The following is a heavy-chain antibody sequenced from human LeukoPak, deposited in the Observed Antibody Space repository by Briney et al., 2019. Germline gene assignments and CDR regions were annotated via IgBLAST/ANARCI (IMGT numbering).Heavy chain of an antibody. CDR2: ISSSSSYM. Sequence: GGSLRLSCAASGFTFSSYSMNWVRQAPGKRLEWVSSISSSSSYMYYADSVKGRFTISRDNSKNTLFLHMNSLRAEDTAVYYCAKALGGYHFDYWGQGTLVTVSS. CDR1: GFTFSSYS. V-gene: IGHV3-21*04. CDR3: AKALGGYHFDY. D-gene: IGHD3-16*01. J-gene: IGHJ4*02.